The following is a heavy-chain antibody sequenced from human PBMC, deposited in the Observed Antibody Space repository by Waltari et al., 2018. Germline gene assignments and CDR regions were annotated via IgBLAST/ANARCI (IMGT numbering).Heavy chain of an antibody. Sequence: EVQLVESGGGLVQPGGSLRLRCAASGFTLGSHGLVWVRQAPGKGLEWVANIKEDGSQKYFGDSVKGRFTISRDNAKNSLYLQMDSLRAEDTGVYYCARDVLERHSCFDYWGQGTLVSVAS. J-gene: IGHJ4*02. D-gene: IGHD1-1*01. CDR1: GFTLGSHG. CDR3: ARDVLERHSCFDY. V-gene: IGHV3-7*04. CDR2: IKEDGSQK.